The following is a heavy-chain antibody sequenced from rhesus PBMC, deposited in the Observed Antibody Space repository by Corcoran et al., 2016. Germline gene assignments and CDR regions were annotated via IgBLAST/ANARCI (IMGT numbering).Heavy chain of an antibody. V-gene: IGHV4S14*01. D-gene: IGHD4-23*01. CDR3: ARTPYSNYYGLDS. CDR2: IYGSGGSN. Sequence: QVQLQESGPGLVKPSEPLSLTCAVSGSSISSTSWNCLGHPPVKGLEWIGSIYGSGGSNYLNPSLKSRVTLSVDTSKNQFSLKLSSVTAADTAVYYCARTPYSNYYGLDSWGQGVVVTVSS. CDR1: GSSISSTS. J-gene: IGHJ6*01.